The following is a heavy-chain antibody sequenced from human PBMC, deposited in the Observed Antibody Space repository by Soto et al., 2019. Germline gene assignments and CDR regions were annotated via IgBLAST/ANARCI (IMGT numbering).Heavy chain of an antibody. CDR2: IIPIYASP. J-gene: IGHJ4*02. CDR3: AVTVTGSRSPLAH. Sequence: QAQLVQSGAEVKKPGSSVKVSCEASGGTFSSNAISWVRQAPGQGLEWMGGIIPIYASPNYAQNFQGRVTVTADKATSTAYLELSRLKFADSAIYYCAVTVTGSRSPLAHWGRGTLVIVSS. D-gene: IGHD3-9*01. CDR1: GGTFSSNA. V-gene: IGHV1-69*06.